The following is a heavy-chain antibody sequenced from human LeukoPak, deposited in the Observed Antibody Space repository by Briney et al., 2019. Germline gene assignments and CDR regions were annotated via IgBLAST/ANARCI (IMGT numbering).Heavy chain of an antibody. CDR2: SGTDGDT. D-gene: IGHD6-19*01. CDR1: GFTFDRSA. CDR3: AKAGGWTNYFDY. Sequence: GGSLRLSCAASGFTFDRSAMNWVRQAPGKGLEWVSASGTDGDTYYADSVKGRFTISRDNSKNTLYLQLNSLRAEDTAVYYCAKAGGWTNYFDYWGQGTLVTVSS. J-gene: IGHJ4*02. V-gene: IGHV3-23*01.